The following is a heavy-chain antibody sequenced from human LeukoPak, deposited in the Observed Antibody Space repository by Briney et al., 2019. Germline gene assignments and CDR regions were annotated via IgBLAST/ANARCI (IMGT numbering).Heavy chain of an antibody. CDR2: ISGSSGNI. CDR1: GFTFSSYS. CDR3: ARRSEFGVLYYMDV. V-gene: IGHV3-48*01. D-gene: IGHD3-16*01. Sequence: PGGSLRLSCAASGFTFSSYSMNWVRQAPGKGLEWVSYISGSSGNIFYADSVKGRFTISRDNVENSLYLQMNGLRSDDRAVYYCARRSEFGVLYYMDVWGKGATVTVSS. J-gene: IGHJ6*03.